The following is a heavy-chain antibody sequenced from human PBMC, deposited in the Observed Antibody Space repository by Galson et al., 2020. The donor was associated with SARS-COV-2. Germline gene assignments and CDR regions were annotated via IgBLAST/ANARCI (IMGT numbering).Heavy chain of an antibody. CDR3: AKGTYFDFWGGAPAG. V-gene: IGHV3-23*01. J-gene: IGHJ4*02. D-gene: IGHD3-3*01. CDR2: IIGSGDTT. CDR1: GFTFSTYA. Sequence: GGSLRLSCAASGFTFSTYAMGWVRQGPGTGLEWVSSIIGSGDTTFYADSVKGRFTISRDNSRNTVYLQMNSLRVEDTAVYYCAKGTYFDFWGGAPAGWGQGTVVTVSS.